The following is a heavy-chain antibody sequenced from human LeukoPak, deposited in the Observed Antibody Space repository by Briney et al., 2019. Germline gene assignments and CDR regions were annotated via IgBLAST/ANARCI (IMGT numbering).Heavy chain of an antibody. D-gene: IGHD2-15*01. CDR1: GFTFSSYA. CDR2: ISYDGNNR. Sequence: PGRSLRLSCAASGFTFSSYAMHWVRQTPGKGLEWVAVISYDGNNRYYADSVKGRFTISRDNSKNTLYLQMNSLRPEDTSVYYCARDRCSGGSCRACNYYYGLDVWGEGTTVTVSS. V-gene: IGHV3-30*04. CDR3: ARDRCSGGSCRACNYYYGLDV. J-gene: IGHJ6*04.